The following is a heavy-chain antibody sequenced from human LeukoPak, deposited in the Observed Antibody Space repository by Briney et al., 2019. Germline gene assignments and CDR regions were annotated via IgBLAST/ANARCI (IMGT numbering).Heavy chain of an antibody. Sequence: GGSLRLSCAASGFTFDDYVMHWVRQAPGKGLEWVSGISWNSGNIGYADSVKGRFTISRDNAKNSLYLQMNSLRVEDTALYYCAKDDYDSSGYYSVLGVGIDYWGQGTLVTVSS. CDR1: GFTFDDYV. D-gene: IGHD3-22*01. CDR3: AKDDYDSSGYYSVLGVGIDY. CDR2: ISWNSGNI. J-gene: IGHJ4*02. V-gene: IGHV3-9*01.